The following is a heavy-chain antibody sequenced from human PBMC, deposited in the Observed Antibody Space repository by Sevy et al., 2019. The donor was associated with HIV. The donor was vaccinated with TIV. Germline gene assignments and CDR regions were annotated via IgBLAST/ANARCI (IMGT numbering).Heavy chain of an antibody. CDR1: GFTFTEFV. CDR2: VSGSGGKR. V-gene: IGHV3-23*01. Sequence: GGSLRLSCAASGFTFTEFVMSWVRQAPGKGLEWVSSVSGSGGKRYNADSVKGRFTISRDNSKNTLYLQMNSLRAEDTAVYYCARRGNYYGDAFDFWGQGTVVTVSS. CDR3: ARRGNYYGDAFDF. D-gene: IGHD3-10*01. J-gene: IGHJ3*01.